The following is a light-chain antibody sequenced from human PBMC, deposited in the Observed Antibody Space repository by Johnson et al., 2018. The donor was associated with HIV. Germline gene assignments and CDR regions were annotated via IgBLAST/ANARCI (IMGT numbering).Light chain of an antibody. J-gene: IGLJ1*01. V-gene: IGLV1-51*02. Sequence: QSVLTQPPSVSAAPGQKVTISCSGSSSNIGNIYVSWYQQLPGTAPKLLIYENNKRPSGISDRFSGSKSGTSATLGITGLQTGDEADYYCGTWHTSLSAGGGFGTGTKVTVL. CDR3: GTWHTSLSAGGG. CDR2: ENN. CDR1: SSNIGNIY.